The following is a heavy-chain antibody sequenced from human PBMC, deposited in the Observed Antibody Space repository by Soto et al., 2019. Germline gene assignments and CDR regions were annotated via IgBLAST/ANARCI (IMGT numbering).Heavy chain of an antibody. Sequence: QVQLQESGPGLVKPSETLSLTCTVSGGSISNYYWSWIRQPPGKGLEWIGYIYYSGTTNYNPSLKSRVTITVDTSKNQFSLKLNSVTAADTAVYYCARDLSGSGSYNDYFDYWGQGSLVTVSS. J-gene: IGHJ4*02. CDR1: GGSISNYY. CDR3: ARDLSGSGSYNDYFDY. V-gene: IGHV4-59*01. CDR2: IYYSGTT. D-gene: IGHD3-10*01.